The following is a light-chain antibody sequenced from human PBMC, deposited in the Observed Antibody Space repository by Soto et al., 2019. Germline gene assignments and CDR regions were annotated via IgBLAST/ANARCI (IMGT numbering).Light chain of an antibody. J-gene: IGLJ7*01. CDR1: SSNIGSNI. V-gene: IGLV1-44*01. CDR2: GSI. Sequence: QSVLTQPPSASGTTGQRVTISCSGSSSNIGSNIVNWYQQLPGTAPKLLIYGSIHRPSGVPDRFSGSKSGTSASLAISGVQSDDEADYYCAARDDSLNGLVLGGGTPLPVL. CDR3: AARDDSLNGLV.